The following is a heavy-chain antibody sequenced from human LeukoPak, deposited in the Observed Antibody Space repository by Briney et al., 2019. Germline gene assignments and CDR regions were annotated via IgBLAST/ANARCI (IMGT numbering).Heavy chain of an antibody. CDR1: GGSFSGYY. CDR3: ARVGSRGNAFDI. V-gene: IGHV4-34*01. CDR2: INHSGST. D-gene: IGHD1-26*01. J-gene: IGHJ3*02. Sequence: PSETLSLTCAVYGGSFSGYYWSWIRQPPGKGLEWIGEINHSGSTNYNPSLKSRVTISVDTSKNQFSLKLTSVTAADTAVCHCARVGSRGNAFDIWGQGTMVTVSP.